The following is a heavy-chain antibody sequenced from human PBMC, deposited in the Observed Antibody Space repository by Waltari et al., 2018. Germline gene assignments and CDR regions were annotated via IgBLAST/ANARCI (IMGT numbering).Heavy chain of an antibody. D-gene: IGHD5-12*01. CDR2: ITTGNPVI. J-gene: IGHJ6*03. CDR1: GFPFSSYN. V-gene: IGHV3-48*01. CDR3: ARDGLRGYDMDV. Sequence: DVQLLESGGGLVQPGGSLRLSCADCGFPFSSYNMARVRQAPGKGLEWVSYITTGNPVIYYADSVKGRFTVSRDNAKNSLYLQMNSLRAEDTAVYYCARDGLRGYDMDVWGQGTTVTVSS.